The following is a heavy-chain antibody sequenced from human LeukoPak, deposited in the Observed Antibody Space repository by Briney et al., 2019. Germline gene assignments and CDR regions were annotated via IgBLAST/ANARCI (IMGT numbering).Heavy chain of an antibody. D-gene: IGHD1-14*01. CDR1: GGSFGDFA. CDR2: SVPMSDTK. Sequence: SVKVSCKASGGSFGDFAIIWVRQAPGHGLEWMGRSVPMSDTKDYAQKFQGRVTFTTDESTTTAHMELSNLSPEDTAVYYCAATSIIFNWFDPWGQGTLVSISS. J-gene: IGHJ5*02. V-gene: IGHV1-69*05. CDR3: AATSIIFNWFDP.